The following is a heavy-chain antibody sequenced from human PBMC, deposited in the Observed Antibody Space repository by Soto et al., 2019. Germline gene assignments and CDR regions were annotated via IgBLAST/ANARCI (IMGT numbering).Heavy chain of an antibody. D-gene: IGHD2-15*01. CDR2: ISAYNGNT. V-gene: IGHV1-18*01. CDR1: GYTFTSYG. Sequence: ASVKVSCKASGYTFTSYGISWVRQAPGQGLEWMGWISAYNGNTNYAQKLQGRVTMTTDTSTSTAYMELRSLRSDDTAVYYCARDSPLGYCSGGSCFKNWFDPWGQGTLVTVSS. CDR3: ARDSPLGYCSGGSCFKNWFDP. J-gene: IGHJ5*02.